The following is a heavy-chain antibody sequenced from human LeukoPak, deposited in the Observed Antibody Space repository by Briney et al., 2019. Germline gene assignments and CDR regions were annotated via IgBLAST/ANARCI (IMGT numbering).Heavy chain of an antibody. V-gene: IGHV1-2*02. D-gene: IGHD3-10*01. Sequence: ASVKVSCKASGYTFTGYYMHWVRQAPGQGLEWMGWINPNSGGTNYAQKFQGRVTITRNTSISTAYMELSSLRSEDTAVYYCARGGEYSLSDFDYWGQGALVTVSS. CDR3: ARGGEYSLSDFDY. CDR1: GYTFTGYY. CDR2: INPNSGGT. J-gene: IGHJ4*02.